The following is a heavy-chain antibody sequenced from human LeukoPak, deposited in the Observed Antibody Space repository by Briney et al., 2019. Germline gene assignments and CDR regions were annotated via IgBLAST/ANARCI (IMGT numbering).Heavy chain of an antibody. CDR3: ARGVRVVVVPAAIRF. CDR2: INPNSGGT. J-gene: IGHJ4*02. CDR1: GYTFTGYY. D-gene: IGHD2-2*02. Sequence: GASVKVSCKASGYTFTGYYMHWVRQAPGQGLEWMGRINPNSGGTNYAQKFQGRVTMTRDTSISTAYMGLSRLRSDDTAVYYCARGVRVVVVPAAIRFWGQGTLVTVSS. V-gene: IGHV1-2*06.